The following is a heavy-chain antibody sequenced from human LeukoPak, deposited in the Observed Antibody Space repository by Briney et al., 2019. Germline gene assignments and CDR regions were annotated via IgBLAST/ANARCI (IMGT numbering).Heavy chain of an antibody. CDR2: ISYDGSNK. CDR3: AKSRGCSSTSCLVDY. J-gene: IGHJ4*02. CDR1: GFTFSSFG. V-gene: IGHV3-30*18. D-gene: IGHD2-2*01. Sequence: GRSLRLSCAASGFTFSSFGMHWVGQAPGKGLEWVAVISYDGSNKYYADSVKGRFTISRDNSKNTLYLQMNSLRAEETAVYYCAKSRGCSSTSCLVDYWGQGTLVTVSS.